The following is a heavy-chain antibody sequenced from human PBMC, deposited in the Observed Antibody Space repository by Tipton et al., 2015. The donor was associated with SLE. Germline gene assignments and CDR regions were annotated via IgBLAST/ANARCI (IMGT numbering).Heavy chain of an antibody. J-gene: IGHJ2*01. CDR1: GGSISSSSYY. V-gene: IGHV4-39*07. CDR2: IYYSGST. Sequence: VSGGSISSSSYYWGWIRQPPGKGLEWIGSIYYSGSTYYNPSLKSRVTISVDTSKNQFSLKLSSVTAADTAVYYCASRGAAAAPGWYFDLWCRGTLVTVSS. CDR3: ASRGAAAAPGWYFDL. D-gene: IGHD6-13*01.